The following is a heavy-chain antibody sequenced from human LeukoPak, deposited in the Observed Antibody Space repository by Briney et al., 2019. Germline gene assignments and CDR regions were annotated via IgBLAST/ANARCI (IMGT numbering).Heavy chain of an antibody. D-gene: IGHD1-26*01. J-gene: IGHJ4*02. CDR2: ISFSDGST. Sequence: ASVKVSCKASGFTFTSYYMNWVRQAPGQGLEWMGIISFSDGSTTYAQKFQGRVTMTRDTSTSTVYMELSSLRSEDTAVYYCAVPPGYGGYWGQGTLVTVSS. V-gene: IGHV1-46*01. CDR3: AVPPGYGGY. CDR1: GFTFTSYY.